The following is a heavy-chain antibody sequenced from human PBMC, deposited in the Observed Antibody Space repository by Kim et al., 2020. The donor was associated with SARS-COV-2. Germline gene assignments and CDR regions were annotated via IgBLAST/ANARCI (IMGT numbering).Heavy chain of an antibody. CDR2: VYYTGSA. V-gene: IGHV4-59*01. CDR1: GGSIRSYY. Sequence: SETLSLTCTVSGGSIRSYYWSWIRQPPGKGLEWIGYVYYTGSANFNPSLKSRPTISVDTSKNQFSLNLSSVTAADTAVYYCASLVRGVKGVDYWGQGTLVTVSS. D-gene: IGHD3-10*01. CDR3: ASLVRGVKGVDY. J-gene: IGHJ4*02.